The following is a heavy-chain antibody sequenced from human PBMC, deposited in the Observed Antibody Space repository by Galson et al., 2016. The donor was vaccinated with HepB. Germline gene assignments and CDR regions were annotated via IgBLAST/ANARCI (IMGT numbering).Heavy chain of an antibody. V-gene: IGHV3-23*01. CDR3: AKGSYSSGSAVNWFDP. J-gene: IGHJ5*02. CDR1: GISVSSYA. Sequence: SLRLSCAVSGISVSSYAMNWVRQAPGKGLEWVSRISGGGVNTYYGDSVEGRFTISRDNSKNTLYLQMNSLGVEETALYYCAKGSYSSGSAVNWFDPWGQGTLVTVSS. CDR2: ISGGGVNT. D-gene: IGHD6-19*01.